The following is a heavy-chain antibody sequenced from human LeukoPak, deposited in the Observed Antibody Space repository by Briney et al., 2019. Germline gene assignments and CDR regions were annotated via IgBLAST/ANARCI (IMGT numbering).Heavy chain of an antibody. J-gene: IGHJ6*02. Sequence: GGSLRLSCAASGFTFSDYYMSWVRQAPGKGLEWVSAISGSGGSTYYADSVKGRFTISRDNSKNTLYLQMNSLRAEDTAVYYCAKGARYYDFWSGSPHYYYGMDVWGQGTTVTVSS. V-gene: IGHV3-23*01. CDR1: GFTFSDYY. CDR2: ISGSGGST. CDR3: AKGARYYDFWSGSPHYYYGMDV. D-gene: IGHD3-3*01.